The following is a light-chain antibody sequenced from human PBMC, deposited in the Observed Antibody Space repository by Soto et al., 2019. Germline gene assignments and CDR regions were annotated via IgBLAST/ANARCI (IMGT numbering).Light chain of an antibody. J-gene: IGKJ1*01. CDR3: QTYGGLPRT. V-gene: IGKV3-20*01. CDR1: QTVTSNR. CDR2: GAS. Sequence: EIVLTQSPATLSLSPGERATLSCGASQTVTSNRLAWFQQKPGQAPRLLIYGASNRATGIPDRFSGSGSGTDFTLTISRLEPEDFVVYYCQTYGGLPRTFGQGTKVEIK.